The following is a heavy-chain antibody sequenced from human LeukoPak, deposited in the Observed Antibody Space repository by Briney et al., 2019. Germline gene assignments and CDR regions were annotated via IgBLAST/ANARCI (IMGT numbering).Heavy chain of an antibody. J-gene: IGHJ4*02. D-gene: IGHD1-26*01. CDR1: GFTFDDYA. CDR3: AKDIDAYSGSYYDY. V-gene: IGHV3-9*01. CDR2: ISWNSGSI. Sequence: SLRLSCAASGFTFDDYAMHWVRQAPGKGLEWVSGISWNSGSIGYADSVKGRFTISRDNAKNSLYLQMNSLRAEDTALYYCAKDIDAYSGSYYDYWGQGTLVTVSS.